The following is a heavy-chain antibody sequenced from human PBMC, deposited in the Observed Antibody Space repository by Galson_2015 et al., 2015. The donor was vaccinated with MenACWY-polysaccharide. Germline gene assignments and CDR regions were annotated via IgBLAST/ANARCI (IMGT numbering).Heavy chain of an antibody. Sequence: SLRLSCAASGFTFAGYAMSWVRQAPGKGLEWVSSITGSGGSTYYADSVKGRFTISRDNSKNTLYLQMNSLRAKDTAVYYCAKDHYSSGWPGAFDIWGQGTMVTVSS. CDR2: ITGSGGST. J-gene: IGHJ3*02. CDR3: AKDHYSSGWPGAFDI. V-gene: IGHV3-23*01. CDR1: GFTFAGYA. D-gene: IGHD6-19*01.